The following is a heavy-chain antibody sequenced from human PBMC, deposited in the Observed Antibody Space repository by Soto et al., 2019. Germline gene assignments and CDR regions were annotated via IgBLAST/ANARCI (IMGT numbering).Heavy chain of an antibody. Sequence: SETLSLTCTVSGGSLSSGDYYWSWIRQPPGKGLEWIGYIYYSGSTYYNPSLKSRVTISVDTSKNQFSLKLSSVTAADTAVYYCAREFQYCISTSCYLDAFDIWGQGTMVTVSS. V-gene: IGHV4-30-4*01. J-gene: IGHJ3*02. CDR1: GGSLSSGDYY. CDR3: AREFQYCISTSCYLDAFDI. CDR2: IYYSGST. D-gene: IGHD2-2*01.